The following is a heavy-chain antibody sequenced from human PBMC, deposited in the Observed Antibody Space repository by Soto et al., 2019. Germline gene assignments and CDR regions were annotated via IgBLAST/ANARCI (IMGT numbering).Heavy chain of an antibody. Sequence: GGSLRLSCAASGFTFRSFTMNWDRQAPGKGLEWVSTISSNSAYIYYTDALRGRFTISRDNAKNSPHLQMNSLRAEDTAVYYCTRDASRDSSARGWFDPWGPGTLVTVSS. V-gene: IGHV3-21*01. CDR3: TRDASRDSSARGWFDP. CDR2: ISSNSAYI. CDR1: GFTFRSFT. D-gene: IGHD6-13*01. J-gene: IGHJ5*02.